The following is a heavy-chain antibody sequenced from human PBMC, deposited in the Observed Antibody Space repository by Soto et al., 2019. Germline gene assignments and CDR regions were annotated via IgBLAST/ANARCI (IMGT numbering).Heavy chain of an antibody. J-gene: IGHJ5*02. D-gene: IGHD4-17*01. CDR2: ISYDGRNK. V-gene: IGHV3-30*04. Sequence: QVQLVESGGGVVQPGRSLRLSCEVSGFTFRSYAMHWVRQVPGKGLEWVAVISYDGRNKYYADSMKSRFTISRDNSKNPLYLQMNNLSAEDTAVYYCAREDDYGATWFDPWGQGTLVTVSS. CDR1: GFTFRSYA. CDR3: AREDDYGATWFDP.